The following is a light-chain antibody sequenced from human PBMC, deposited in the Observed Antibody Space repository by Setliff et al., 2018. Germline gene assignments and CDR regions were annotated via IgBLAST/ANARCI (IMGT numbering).Light chain of an antibody. CDR1: STDVGTFDL. J-gene: IGLJ3*02. V-gene: IGLV2-23*02. Sequence: QSALAQPASVSASPGQSITISCTGTSTDVGTFDLVSWYQQHPGKAPKLMIYEVSQRPSGVSNRFSGSKSGNTASLTISGLQAEDEADYYCCSYAGGTSPWVFGGGTK. CDR2: EVS. CDR3: CSYAGGTSPWV.